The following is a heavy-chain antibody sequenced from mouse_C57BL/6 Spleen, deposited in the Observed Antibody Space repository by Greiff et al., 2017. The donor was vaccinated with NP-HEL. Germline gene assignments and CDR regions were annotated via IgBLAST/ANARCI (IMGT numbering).Heavy chain of an antibody. J-gene: IGHJ2*01. CDR3: ARSRYYYGSSPHFDY. Sequence: QVQLQQPGAELVRPGSSVKLSCKASGYTFTSYWMHWVKQRPIQGLEWIGNIDPSDSETHYNQKFKDKATLTVDKSSSTAYMQLSSLTSEDSAVYYCARSRYYYGSSPHFDYWGQGTTLTVSS. D-gene: IGHD1-1*01. V-gene: IGHV1-52*01. CDR2: IDPSDSET. CDR1: GYTFTSYW.